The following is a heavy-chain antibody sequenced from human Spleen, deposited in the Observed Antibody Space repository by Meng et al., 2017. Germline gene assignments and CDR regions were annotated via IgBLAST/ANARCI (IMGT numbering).Heavy chain of an antibody. J-gene: IGHJ5*02. D-gene: IGHD6-6*01. CDR2: INHSGST. Sequence: VQLQHWGEGLLKPSETLSLTCVVSGGSFSDYYWSWIRQPPGKGLEWIGEINHSGSTNYNPSLESRATISVDTSQNNLSLKLSSVTAADSAVYYCARGWKETSSIAARRNGFDPWGQGTLVTVSS. V-gene: IGHV4-34*01. CDR3: ARGWKETSSIAARRNGFDP. CDR1: GGSFSDYY.